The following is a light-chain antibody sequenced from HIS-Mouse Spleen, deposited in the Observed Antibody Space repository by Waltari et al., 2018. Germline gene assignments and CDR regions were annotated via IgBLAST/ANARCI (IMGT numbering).Light chain of an antibody. V-gene: IGLV2-8*01. CDR3: SSYAGSNNLGV. J-gene: IGLJ1*01. CDR1: ISDVGGYNF. Sequence: QSALTQPPSASGSPGQSVTISCTGTISDVGGYNFVSWYQQHPGKAPKHMFYDVSKRPSGGQDRCTGSKSGNTASLTVSGLQAEDEADYYCSSYAGSNNLGVFGTGTKVTVL. CDR2: DVS.